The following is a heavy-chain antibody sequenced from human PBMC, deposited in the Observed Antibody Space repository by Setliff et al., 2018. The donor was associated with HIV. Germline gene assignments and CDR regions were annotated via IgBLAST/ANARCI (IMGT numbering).Heavy chain of an antibody. J-gene: IGHJ3*01. CDR1: GYTFTNYW. Sequence: PGESLKISCQASGYTFTNYWTAWVRQMPGKGLEWMGIIHPRDFDIKYSQSFQGQVTISADKPLSTAYLQWNSLKASDTALYYCARLDSSGYYRSFDVWGQGTMVTVSS. D-gene: IGHD3-22*01. V-gene: IGHV5-51*01. CDR3: ARLDSSGYYRSFDV. CDR2: IHPRDFDI.